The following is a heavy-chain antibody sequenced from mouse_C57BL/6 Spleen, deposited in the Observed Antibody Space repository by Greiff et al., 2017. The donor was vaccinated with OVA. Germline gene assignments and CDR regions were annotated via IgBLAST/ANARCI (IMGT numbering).Heavy chain of an antibody. J-gene: IGHJ2*01. V-gene: IGHV5-9*01. CDR1: GFTFSSYT. CDR2: ISGGGGNT. CDR3: ASRDDGSDFDY. D-gene: IGHD2-3*01. Sequence: EVHLVESGGGLVKPGGSLKLSCAASGFTFSSYTMSWVRQTPEKRLEWVATISGGGGNTYYPDSVKGRFTISRDNAKNTLYLKMSSVRSEDTALDYCASRDDGSDFDYWGQGTTLTVSS.